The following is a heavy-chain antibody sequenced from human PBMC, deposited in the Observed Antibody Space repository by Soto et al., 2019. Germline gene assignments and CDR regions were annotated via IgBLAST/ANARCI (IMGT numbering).Heavy chain of an antibody. D-gene: IGHD3-3*01. CDR2: IWYDGSNK. J-gene: IGHJ6*03. CDR3: ARGYDFWSGYEAYYMDV. CDR1: GFTFSSYG. V-gene: IGHV3-33*01. Sequence: QVQLVESGGGVVQPGRSLRLSCAASGFTFSSYGMHWVRQAPGKGLEWVAVIWYDGSNKYYADSVKGRFTISRDNSKNTLYLQMNSLRAEDTAVYYCARGYDFWSGYEAYYMDVWGKGTTVTVSS.